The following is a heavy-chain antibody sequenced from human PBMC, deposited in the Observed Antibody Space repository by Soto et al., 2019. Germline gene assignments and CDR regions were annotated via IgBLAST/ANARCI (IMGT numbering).Heavy chain of an antibody. CDR3: ARCLKYQLLSSYYYYYYMDV. D-gene: IGHD2-2*01. CDR1: GGSISSYY. J-gene: IGHJ6*03. V-gene: IGHV4-59*08. CDR2: IYYSGST. Sequence: SETLSLTCTVSGGSISSYYWSWIRQPPGKGLEWIGYIYYSGSTNYNPSLKSRVTISVDTSKNQFSLKLSSVTAADTAVYYCARCLKYQLLSSYYYYYYMDVWGKGTTVTVSS.